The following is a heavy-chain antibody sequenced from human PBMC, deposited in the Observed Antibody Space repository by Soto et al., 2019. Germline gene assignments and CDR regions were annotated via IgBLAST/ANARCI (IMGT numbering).Heavy chain of an antibody. V-gene: IGHV1-3*01. D-gene: IGHD5-12*01. CDR1: GYTFTSYA. J-gene: IGHJ6*04. Sequence: GASVKVSCKASGYTFTSYAMHWVRQAPGQRLEWMGWINAGNGNTKYSQKFQGRVTITRDTSASTAYMELSSLRSEDTAVYYCAMVGASGYDAYYYYGMDVWGKGTTVTVSS. CDR2: INAGNGNT. CDR3: AMVGASGYDAYYYYGMDV.